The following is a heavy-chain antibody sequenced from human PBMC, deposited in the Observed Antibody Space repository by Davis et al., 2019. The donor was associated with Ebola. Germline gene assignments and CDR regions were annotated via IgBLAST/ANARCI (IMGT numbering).Heavy chain of an antibody. CDR3: ARDPGYCSSTSCYGYGMDV. CDR2: ISAYNGNT. J-gene: IGHJ6*02. Sequence: AASVKVSCKASGYTFTSYGISWVRQAPGQGLEWMGWISAYNGNTNYAQKLQGRVTMTTDTSTSTAYMELRSLRSDDTAVYSCARDPGYCSSTSCYGYGMDVWGQGTTVTVSS. D-gene: IGHD2-2*01. CDR1: GYTFTSYG. V-gene: IGHV1-18*01.